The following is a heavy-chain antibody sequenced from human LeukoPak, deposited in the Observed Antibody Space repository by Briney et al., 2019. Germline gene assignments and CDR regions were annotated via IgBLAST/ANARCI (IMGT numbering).Heavy chain of an antibody. CDR3: ARGYYYDSSGYSN. CDR2: IYYSGST. V-gene: IGHV4-59*01. CDR1: GGSISSYY. Sequence: PSETLSLTCTVSGGSISSYYWSWIRQPPGKGLEWIGYIYYSGSTNYNPSLKSRVTISVDTSKNQFSLKLSSVTAADTAVYYCARGYYYDSSGYSNWGQGTLVTVSS. J-gene: IGHJ4*02. D-gene: IGHD3-22*01.